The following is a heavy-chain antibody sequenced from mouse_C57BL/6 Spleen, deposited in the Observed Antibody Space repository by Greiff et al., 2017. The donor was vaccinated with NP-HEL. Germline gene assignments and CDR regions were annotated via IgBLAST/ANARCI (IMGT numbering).Heavy chain of an antibody. CDR1: GYTFTSYW. D-gene: IGHD2-5*01. CDR2: IDPNSGST. Sequence: VQLQQPGAELVKPGASVKLSCKASGYTFTSYWMHWVKQRPGQGLEWIGMIDPNSGSTNYNEKFKSKATLTVDKSSSTAYMQLSSLTSEDSAVYYCAKKGVHSNYAFDYWGQGTTLTVSS. CDR3: AKKGVHSNYAFDY. J-gene: IGHJ2*01. V-gene: IGHV1-64*01.